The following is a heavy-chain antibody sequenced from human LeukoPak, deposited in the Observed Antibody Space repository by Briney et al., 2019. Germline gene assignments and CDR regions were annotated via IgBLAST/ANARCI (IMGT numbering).Heavy chain of an antibody. Sequence: GGSLRLSCAASGFTFSNYAMSWVRQAPGKGLEWVANIKQDGSEKYYVDSVKGRFTISRDNAKNSLYLQMNSLRAEDTAVYYCARGGGLDIWGQGTMVTVSS. J-gene: IGHJ3*02. CDR1: GFTFSNYA. V-gene: IGHV3-7*05. CDR3: ARGGGLDI. CDR2: IKQDGSEK.